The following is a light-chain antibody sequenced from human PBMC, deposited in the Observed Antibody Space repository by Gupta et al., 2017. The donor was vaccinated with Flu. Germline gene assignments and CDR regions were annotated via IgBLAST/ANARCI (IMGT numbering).Light chain of an antibody. CDR1: RDISDN. V-gene: IGKV1-33*01. CDR2: DAS. J-gene: IGKJ5*01. Sequence: DIQLTQSPSSLSASVGDRVTVTCQTSRDISDNLNWYQQKPGKAPQLLIYDASNLETGVPSRFSGSGSGTDFSLTISSLHPDDIGTYYCQHYDNVFTFGQGTRLDIK. CDR3: QHYDNVFT.